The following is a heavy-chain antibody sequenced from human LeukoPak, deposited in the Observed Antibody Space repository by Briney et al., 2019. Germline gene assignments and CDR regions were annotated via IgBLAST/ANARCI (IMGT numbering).Heavy chain of an antibody. D-gene: IGHD5/OR15-5a*01. CDR1: GFTFSSYA. J-gene: IGHJ4*02. Sequence: GGSLRLSCAASGFTFSSYAMSWVRQAPGKGLEWVSAIGGSGDNTYYADSVKGRFTISRDNSKNTVYLQMNSLRVEDTAVYYCARGDGVYVYWGQGTLVTVSS. CDR3: ARGDGVYVY. CDR2: IGGSGDNT. V-gene: IGHV3-23*01.